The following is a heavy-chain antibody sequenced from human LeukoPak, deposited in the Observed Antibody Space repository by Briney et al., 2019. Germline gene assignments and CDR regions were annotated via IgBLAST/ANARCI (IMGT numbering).Heavy chain of an antibody. J-gene: IGHJ4*02. CDR2: IRSKAYGGTT. D-gene: IGHD3-10*01. CDR3: TRDYGSVSPPGN. V-gene: IGHV3-49*04. CDR1: GLTFGDYA. Sequence: PGRSLRLSCTASGLTFGDYAMSWVRQAPGRGREWVGFIRSKAYGGTTEYAASVKGRFTISRDDSKSIAYLQMNSLKTEDTAVYYCTRDYGSVSPPGNWGQGTLVTVSS.